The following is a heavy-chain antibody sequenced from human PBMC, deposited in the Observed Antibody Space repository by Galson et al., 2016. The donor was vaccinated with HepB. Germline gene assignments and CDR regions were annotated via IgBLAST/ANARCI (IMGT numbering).Heavy chain of an antibody. CDR2: IGAAGDT. CDR3: ARGYEKSVAAAGKNWYFDL. Sequence: SLRLSCAASGFTFSSYSMNWVRQAPGKGLEWVSAIGAAGDTYYPGSVKGRFTISRENAKKSLYLQMNSLRAGDTAVYYCARGYEKSVAAAGKNWYFDLWGRGTLVTVSS. J-gene: IGHJ2*01. D-gene: IGHD6-13*01. V-gene: IGHV3-13*01. CDR1: GFTFSSYS.